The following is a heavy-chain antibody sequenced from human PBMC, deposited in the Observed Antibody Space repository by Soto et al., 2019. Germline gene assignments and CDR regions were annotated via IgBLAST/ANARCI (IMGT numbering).Heavy chain of an antibody. J-gene: IGHJ4*02. CDR3: ARHYDGYNDY. CDR2: IYPGDSDT. Sequence: PXDSLTISCKGSGYSFTSYWIGLVRQMPGKGLEWMGIIYPGDSDTRYSPSFQGQVTISADKSISTAYLQWSSLKASDTAMYYCARHYDGYNDYWGQGTLVTVSS. CDR1: GYSFTSYW. V-gene: IGHV5-51*01. D-gene: IGHD3-16*01.